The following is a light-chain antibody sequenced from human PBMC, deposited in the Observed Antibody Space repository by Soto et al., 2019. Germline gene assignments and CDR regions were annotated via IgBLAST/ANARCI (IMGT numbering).Light chain of an antibody. Sequence: QSALTQPPSVSGSPAQSVTISCTGTSSDVGGYNRVSWYQQPPGTAPKLIIYEVTKRPSGVPDRFSGSKSGNTASLTISGLQAEDEADYYCSSYPSSSTPCVFGTGTKLTVL. V-gene: IGLV2-18*02. J-gene: IGLJ1*01. CDR1: SSDVGGYNR. CDR2: EVT. CDR3: SSYPSSSTPCV.